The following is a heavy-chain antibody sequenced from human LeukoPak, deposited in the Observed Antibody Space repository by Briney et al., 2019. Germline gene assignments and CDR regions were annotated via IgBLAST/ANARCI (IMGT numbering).Heavy chain of an antibody. J-gene: IGHJ4*02. V-gene: IGHV3-21*01. CDR2: ISSSSSYI. D-gene: IGHD6-13*01. Sequence: GGSLRLSCAASRFTFSSYSMNWVRQAPGKGLEWVSSISSSSSYIYYADSVKGRFTISRDNAKNSLYLQMNSLRAEDTAVYYCARDRSVAAAGIDYWGQGTLVTVSS. CDR1: RFTFSSYS. CDR3: ARDRSVAAAGIDY.